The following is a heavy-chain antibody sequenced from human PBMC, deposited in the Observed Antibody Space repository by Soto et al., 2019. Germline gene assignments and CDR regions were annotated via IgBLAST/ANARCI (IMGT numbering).Heavy chain of an antibody. CDR3: AKDIGWNYEYYMDV. J-gene: IGHJ6*03. D-gene: IGHD2-15*01. Sequence: SLKISCAASGFTFDDYAMHWVRQAPGKGLEWVSGSSWNSGSIGYAYSVKGRFTISSDKVKNSLYLQMNSLRDEETALYYCAKDIGWNYEYYMDVWGQGTTVTVSS. CDR1: GFTFDDYA. CDR2: SSWNSGSI. V-gene: IGHV3-9*01.